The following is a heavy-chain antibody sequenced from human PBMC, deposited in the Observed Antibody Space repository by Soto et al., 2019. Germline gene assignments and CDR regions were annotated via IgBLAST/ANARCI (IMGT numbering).Heavy chain of an antibody. D-gene: IGHD1-26*01. Sequence: QVQLVQSGGEVKKPGASVTVSCKASGPTFRNYGISWVRQAPGQGLEWMGWSSTYNANREYAQKFQGRVTMTTDTSTTTAYMELRSLTSDDTAVYYCARDPRNTGAVFIGAFDVWGQGTMVVVS. CDR2: SSTYNANR. J-gene: IGHJ3*01. CDR1: GPTFRNYG. CDR3: ARDPRNTGAVFIGAFDV. V-gene: IGHV1-18*01.